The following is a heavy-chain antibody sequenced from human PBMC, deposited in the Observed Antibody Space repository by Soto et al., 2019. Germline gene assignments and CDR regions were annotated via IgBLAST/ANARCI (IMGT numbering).Heavy chain of an antibody. CDR1: GGTFSSYT. J-gene: IGHJ4*02. Sequence: QVQLVQSGAEVKKPGSSVKVSCKASGGTFSSYTISWVRQAPGQGLEWMGRIIPILGIANYAQKFQGRVTKSAEKSTSTAYMELGNVSSQETDEYYGDRESKSDGCEYRGQGNLGNVSS. D-gene: IGHD5-12*01. CDR3: DRESKSDGCEY. CDR2: IIPILGIA. V-gene: IGHV1-69*08.